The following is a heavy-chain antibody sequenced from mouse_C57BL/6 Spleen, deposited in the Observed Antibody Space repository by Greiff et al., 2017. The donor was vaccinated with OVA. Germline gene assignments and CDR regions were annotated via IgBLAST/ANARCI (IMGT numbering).Heavy chain of an antibody. CDR1: GYSFTGYY. D-gene: IGHD2-4*01. CDR3: ASRYDYDGYYAMDY. V-gene: IGHV1-42*01. Sequence: VQLKESGPELVKPGASVKISCKASGYSFTGYYMNWVKQSPEKSLEWIGEINPSTGGTTYNQKFKAKATLTVDKSSSTAYMQLKSLTSEDSAVYYCASRYDYDGYYAMDYWGQGTSVTVSS. J-gene: IGHJ4*01. CDR2: INPSTGGT.